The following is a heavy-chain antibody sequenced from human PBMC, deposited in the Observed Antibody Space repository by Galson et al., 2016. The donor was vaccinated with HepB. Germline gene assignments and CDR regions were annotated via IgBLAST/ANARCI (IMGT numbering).Heavy chain of an antibody. CDR2: INQDGTKK. CDR3: ARDSGTIFGEARYWFFHL. V-gene: IGHV3-7*03. J-gene: IGHJ2*01. D-gene: IGHD3-3*01. Sequence: QAPGKGLEWVANINQDGTKKDYVDSVKGRFTISRDNAKNSLYLQMNSLRAEDTAVYYCARDSGTIFGEARYWFFHLWGRGSLVTVSS.